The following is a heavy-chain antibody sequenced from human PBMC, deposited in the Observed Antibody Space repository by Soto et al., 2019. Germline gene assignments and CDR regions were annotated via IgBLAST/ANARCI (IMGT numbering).Heavy chain of an antibody. D-gene: IGHD5-12*01. Sequence: PGGSLRLSCAASGFTFSSYWMHWVRQAPGKGLVWVSRINSDWSSTSYADSVKGRFTISRDNAKNTLYLQMNSLRAEDTAVYYCASTPLSVYDYDPDVHFDYWGQGTLVTVS. CDR3: ASTPLSVYDYDPDVHFDY. CDR2: INSDWSST. CDR1: GFTFSSYW. J-gene: IGHJ4*02. V-gene: IGHV3-74*01.